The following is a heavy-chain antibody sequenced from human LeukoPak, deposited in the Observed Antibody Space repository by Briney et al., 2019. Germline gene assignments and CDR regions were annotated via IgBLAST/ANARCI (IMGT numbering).Heavy chain of an antibody. Sequence: PSETLSLTCTVSGGSISSYYWSWIRQPPGKGLEWIGYIYYSGSTNYNPSLKSRVTISVDTSKNQFSLKLSSVTAADTAVYCCARTTTVTTGGWFDPWGQGTLVTVSS. CDR2: IYYSGST. D-gene: IGHD4-17*01. CDR3: ARTTTVTTGGWFDP. CDR1: GGSISSYY. J-gene: IGHJ5*02. V-gene: IGHV4-59*01.